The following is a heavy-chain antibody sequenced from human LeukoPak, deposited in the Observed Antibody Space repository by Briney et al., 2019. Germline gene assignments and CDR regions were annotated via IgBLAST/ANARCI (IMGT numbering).Heavy chain of an antibody. D-gene: IGHD6-19*01. CDR3: AKGPLTEVAGTTWDY. Sequence: GGSLRLSCAVTGLTFRNYAMSWVRQAPGKGPEWVSDISGSGGVTHYADSVKGRFSISRDNSKSTLYLQMSSLTAEDTAVYYCAKGPLTEVAGTTWDYWGQGTLVTVSS. J-gene: IGHJ4*02. CDR1: GLTFRNYA. CDR2: ISGSGGVT. V-gene: IGHV3-23*01.